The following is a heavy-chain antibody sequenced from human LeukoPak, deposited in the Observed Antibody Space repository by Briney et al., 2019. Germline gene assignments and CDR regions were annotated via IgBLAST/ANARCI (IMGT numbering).Heavy chain of an antibody. D-gene: IGHD4-17*01. CDR3: ARHLTGDYEPRGMGASAI. CDR2: IGASGGST. Sequence: PGGSLRLSCATSGFTFSSYAMSWVRQAPGKGLEWVSGIGASGGSTYYADSVKGRFTISRDNSKNTLYLQMNSLRTEDTAVYYCARHLTGDYEPRGMGASAIWGQGTMVTVSS. J-gene: IGHJ3*02. V-gene: IGHV3-23*01. CDR1: GFTFSSYA.